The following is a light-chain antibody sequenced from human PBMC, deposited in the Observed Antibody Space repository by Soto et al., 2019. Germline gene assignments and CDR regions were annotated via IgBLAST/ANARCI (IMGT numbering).Light chain of an antibody. V-gene: IGKV3-15*01. CDR3: QQYNNWPPHT. CDR2: GAS. Sequence: EIVMTQSPATLSVSPGERATLSCRASQSVSSNLALYQQKSGQARRLLIYGASTRATGIPARFSGSGSGTEFTLTTSSLQSEDCALYYCQQYNNWPPHTFGQGTKPEIK. CDR1: QSVSSN. J-gene: IGKJ2*01.